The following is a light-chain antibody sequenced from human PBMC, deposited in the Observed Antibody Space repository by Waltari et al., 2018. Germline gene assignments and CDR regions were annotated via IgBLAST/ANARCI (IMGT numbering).Light chain of an antibody. Sequence: QLVLTQSPSASASLVASVTFTCTLSSGPSRSAIAGPQQQPAKGPRYLMKVHSDGSHIKGGGIPDRFSGSSYGAERYLTISSLQSEDEADYYCQTWGPGIRVFGGGTKLTVL. CDR3: QTWGPGIRV. V-gene: IGLV4-69*01. CDR2: VHSDGSH. J-gene: IGLJ3*02. CDR1: SGPSRSA.